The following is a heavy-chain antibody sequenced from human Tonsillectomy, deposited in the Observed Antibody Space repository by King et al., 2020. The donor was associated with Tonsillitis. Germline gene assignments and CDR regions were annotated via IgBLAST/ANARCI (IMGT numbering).Heavy chain of an antibody. V-gene: IGHV3-11*01. Sequence: VQLVESGGVLVKPGGSLRLSCAASGFSFNDYYMSWVRQAPGKGLEAIAYISHSGRTTFYSDSVKGRFTISWDSPKKSLHLQLNSLRVDDTAVYFCARWGWGDEVEGRFYDYAMDVWGQGTTVTVSS. CDR1: GFSFNDYY. J-gene: IGHJ6*02. CDR2: ISHSGRTT. CDR3: ARWGWGDEVEGRFYDYAMDV. D-gene: IGHD3-3*01.